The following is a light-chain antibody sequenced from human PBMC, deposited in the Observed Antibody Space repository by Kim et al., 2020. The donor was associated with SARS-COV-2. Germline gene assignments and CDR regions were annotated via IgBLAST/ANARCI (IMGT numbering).Light chain of an antibody. CDR1: QRVSSIY. CDR3: QQYDNSPDT. CDR2: GAS. V-gene: IGKV3-20*01. J-gene: IGKJ2*01. Sequence: EIVLTQSPGTLSLSPGDRATLSCRASQRVSSIYLAWYQQKPGQAPRLLIYGASNRATGIPDRFIGSASGTDFTLTISRLESEDFALYYCQQYDNSPDTFGQGTKLEI.